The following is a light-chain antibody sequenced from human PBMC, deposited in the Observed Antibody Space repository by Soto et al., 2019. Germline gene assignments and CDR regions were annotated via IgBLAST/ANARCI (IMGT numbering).Light chain of an antibody. CDR3: QQYYSTPTWT. Sequence: DIVLTQSPDSLAVSLGERATINCKSSQNILRSSNNKNYLAWYQQKPGQPPKLLIYWASTRESGVPDRFSGSGSGTDFTLTISSLQAEDVAVYYCQQYYSTPTWTFGQGTKVEIK. V-gene: IGKV4-1*01. J-gene: IGKJ1*01. CDR2: WAS. CDR1: QNILRSSNNKNY.